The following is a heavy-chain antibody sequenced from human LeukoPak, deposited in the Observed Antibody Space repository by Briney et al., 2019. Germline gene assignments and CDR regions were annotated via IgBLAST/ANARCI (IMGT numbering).Heavy chain of an antibody. V-gene: IGHV4-34*01. CDR2: INHSGST. J-gene: IGHJ5*02. CDR3: AARRGYYYDSSGYH. D-gene: IGHD3-22*01. CDR1: GGSFSGYY. Sequence: PSETLSLTCAVYGGSFSGYYWSWIRQPPGKGLEWIGEINHSGSTNYNPSLKSRVTISVDTSKNQFSLKLSSVTAADTAVYYCAARRGYYYDSSGYHWGQGTLVTVSS.